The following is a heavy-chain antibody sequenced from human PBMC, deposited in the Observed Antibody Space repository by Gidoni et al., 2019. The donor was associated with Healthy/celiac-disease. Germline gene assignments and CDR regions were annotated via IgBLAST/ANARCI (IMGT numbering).Heavy chain of an antibody. Sequence: QVQLVQSGAEVKKPGASVKVSCKASGYTFTGYYMHWVRQAPGQGLEWMGRINPNSGGTNYAQKFQSRVTMTRDTSISTAYMELSRLRSDDTAVYYCAREGNYYDSSGQRFWFDPWGQGTLVTVSS. V-gene: IGHV1-2*06. CDR3: AREGNYYDSSGQRFWFDP. CDR2: INPNSGGT. J-gene: IGHJ5*02. D-gene: IGHD3-22*01. CDR1: GYTFTGYY.